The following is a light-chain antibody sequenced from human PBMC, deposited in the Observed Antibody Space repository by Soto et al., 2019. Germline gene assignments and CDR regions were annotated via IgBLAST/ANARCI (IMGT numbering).Light chain of an antibody. CDR2: AAS. Sequence: DIQMTQSPSTLSTSVGDRVTITCRASQGISNYLAWYQQKPGKVPKLLIYAASTLQTGVPSRFSGSGSGTDFTLTISSLQPDDVATYYCQQYNRSPWTFGPGTKVEIK. CDR1: QGISNY. V-gene: IGKV1-27*01. J-gene: IGKJ1*01. CDR3: QQYNRSPWT.